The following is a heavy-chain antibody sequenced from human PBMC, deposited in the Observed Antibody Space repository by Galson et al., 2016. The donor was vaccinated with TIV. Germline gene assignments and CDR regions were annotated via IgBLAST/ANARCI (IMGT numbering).Heavy chain of an antibody. D-gene: IGHD2-15*01. Sequence: SLRLSCAASGFIFSDYYIFWIRQAPGKGLEWVSCISNSGSYTNYADSVKGRFTVSRDNPKTSLYLQMNSLRVEDTAVYYCARVPGVVGTEYFFNHWGQGTLVTVSS. V-gene: IGHV3-11*06. CDR1: GFIFSDYY. J-gene: IGHJ4*02. CDR3: ARVPGVVGTEYFFNH. CDR2: ISNSGSYT.